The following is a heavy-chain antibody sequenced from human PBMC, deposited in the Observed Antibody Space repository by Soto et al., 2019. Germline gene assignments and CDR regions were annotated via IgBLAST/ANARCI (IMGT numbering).Heavy chain of an antibody. CDR2: ISSSSSTI. V-gene: IGHV3-48*01. CDR1: GFTFSSYS. Sequence: EVQLVESGGGWVQPGGSLRLSCAASGFTFSSYSMNWVRQAPGKGLEWVSYISSSSSTIYYADSVKGRFTISRDNAKNSLYLQMNSLRAEDTAVYYCARDFWSGYYMDVWGKGTTVTVSS. CDR3: ARDFWSGYYMDV. J-gene: IGHJ6*03. D-gene: IGHD3-3*01.